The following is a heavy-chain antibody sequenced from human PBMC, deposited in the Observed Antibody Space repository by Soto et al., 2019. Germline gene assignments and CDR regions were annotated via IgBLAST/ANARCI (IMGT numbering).Heavy chain of an antibody. CDR2: ISYDGSNK. Sequence: VQLVESGGGVVQPGRSLRLSCAVSGFTFSSYGMHWVRQAPGKGLEWVAVISYDGSNKYYADSVKGRFTISRDNSKNTLYLQMNSLRAEDTAVYYCAKDTHDYGDYYYYYGMDVWGQGTTVTVSS. V-gene: IGHV3-30*18. CDR1: GFTFSSYG. CDR3: AKDTHDYGDYYYYYGMDV. D-gene: IGHD4-17*01. J-gene: IGHJ6*02.